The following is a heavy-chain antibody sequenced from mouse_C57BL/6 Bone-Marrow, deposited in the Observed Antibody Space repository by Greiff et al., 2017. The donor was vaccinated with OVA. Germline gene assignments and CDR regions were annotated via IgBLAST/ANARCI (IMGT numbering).Heavy chain of an antibody. Sequence: QVQLQQPGAELVKPGASVKLSCKASGYTFTSYWMHWVQQRPGQGLEWIGMIHPNGGSMNNNEKFKRKATRTVDKSSSTAYMQHSSLTSEDSAVYYCAFSCAWFAYWGQGTLVTVSA. CDR1: GYTFTSYW. CDR2: IHPNGGSM. CDR3: AFSCAWFAY. V-gene: IGHV1-64*01. J-gene: IGHJ3*01. D-gene: IGHD1-1*01.